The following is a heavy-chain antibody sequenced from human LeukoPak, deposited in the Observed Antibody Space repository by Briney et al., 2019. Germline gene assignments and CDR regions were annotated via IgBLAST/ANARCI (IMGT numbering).Heavy chain of an antibody. CDR2: ISGSGVST. CDR1: RFTFSSYA. J-gene: IGHJ4*02. V-gene: IGHV3-23*01. Sequence: GGSLRLSCAASRFTFSSYAMSWVRQAPGEGLEWVSAISGSGVSTYYADSVKGRFTISRDNSKNTLYLQMNSLRAEDTAVYYCAKGLGYDFWSRGNDYWGQGTLVTVSS. CDR3: AKGLGYDFWSRGNDY. D-gene: IGHD3-3*01.